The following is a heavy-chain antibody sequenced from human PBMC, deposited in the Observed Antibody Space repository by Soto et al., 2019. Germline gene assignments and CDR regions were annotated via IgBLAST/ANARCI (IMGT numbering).Heavy chain of an antibody. V-gene: IGHV1-69*01. D-gene: IGHD2-2*01. CDR3: AHFSVGGPARSGAFDI. CDR1: GGTFSNYA. CDR2: IIPMFGTA. J-gene: IGHJ3*02. Sequence: QVQLVQSGAEVKEPGSSVKVSCKASGGTFSNYAINWVRQAPGQGLEWMGGIIPMFGTANYAQNYQARVTITADESTSTAHMELSSLRSEDTAVYFCAHFSVGGPARSGAFDIWGQGTMVTVSS.